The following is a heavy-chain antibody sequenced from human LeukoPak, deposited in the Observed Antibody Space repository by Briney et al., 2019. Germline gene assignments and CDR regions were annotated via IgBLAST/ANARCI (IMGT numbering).Heavy chain of an antibody. J-gene: IGHJ6*03. CDR2: IRYDGSNK. D-gene: IGHD2-2*01. V-gene: IGHV3-30*02. CDR1: GFTFSSYG. Sequence: GXSLRLSCAASGFTFSSYGMHWVRQAPGKGLEWVAFIRYDGSNKYYADSVKGRFTISRDNSKNTVYMQMNSLRAEDTAVYYCAKVSRGIVVDYMDVWGKGTTVTVSS. CDR3: AKVSRGIVVDYMDV.